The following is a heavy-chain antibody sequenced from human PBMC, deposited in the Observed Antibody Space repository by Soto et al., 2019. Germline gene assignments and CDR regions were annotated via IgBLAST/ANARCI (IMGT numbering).Heavy chain of an antibody. CDR2: IIPILGIA. J-gene: IGHJ4*02. Sequence: SVKVSCKASGGTFSSYTISWVRQAPGQGLEWMGRIIPILGIANYAQKFQGRVTITADESTSTAYMELSSLRSEDTAVYYCARGYCTNGVCYGFDYWGQGTLVTVSS. CDR1: GGTFSSYT. V-gene: IGHV1-69*02. D-gene: IGHD2-8*01. CDR3: ARGYCTNGVCYGFDY.